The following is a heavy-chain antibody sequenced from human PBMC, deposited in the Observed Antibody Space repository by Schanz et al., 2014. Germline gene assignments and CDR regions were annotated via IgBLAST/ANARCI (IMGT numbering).Heavy chain of an antibody. J-gene: IGHJ4*02. CDR2: IWYNGSNK. Sequence: VQLVESGGGVVRPGGSLRLSCAASGFTFSKYGVHWVRQAPGKGLEWVAVIWYNGSNKYYADSVRGRFTISRDNSKNTLYLQMNNLRAEDTAVYYCAKDLISGWSGFDYWGQGTLVTVSS. D-gene: IGHD6-19*01. V-gene: IGHV3-33*06. CDR1: GFTFSKYG. CDR3: AKDLISGWSGFDY.